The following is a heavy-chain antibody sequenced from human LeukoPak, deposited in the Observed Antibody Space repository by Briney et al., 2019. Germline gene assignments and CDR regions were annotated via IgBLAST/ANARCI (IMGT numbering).Heavy chain of an antibody. CDR1: GGSISSYY. V-gene: IGHV4-59*01. CDR3: ARAGSSWFINLRTPVGMDV. D-gene: IGHD6-13*01. CDR2: MYYSGST. J-gene: IGHJ6*04. Sequence: SETLSLTCTVSGGSISSYYWSWIRQPPGKGLEWIGYMYYSGSTNYNHSLKSRVTISVDTSKNQFSLKLSSVTAADTAVYYCARAGSSWFINLRTPVGMDVWGKGTTVTVST.